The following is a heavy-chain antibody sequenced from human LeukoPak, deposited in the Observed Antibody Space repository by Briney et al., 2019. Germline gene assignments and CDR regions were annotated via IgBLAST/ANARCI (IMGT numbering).Heavy chain of an antibody. CDR1: GFTFSSYG. J-gene: IGHJ4*02. CDR3: AKDEGFMVRGVTQADY. V-gene: IGHV3-30*02. CDR2: IRYDGSNK. D-gene: IGHD3-10*01. Sequence: GGSLRLSCAASGFTFSSYGMHWVRQAPGKGLEWVAFIRYDGSNKYYADSVKGRFTISRDNSKNTLYLQMNSLRAEDTAVYYCAKDEGFMVRGVTQADYWGQGTLVTASS.